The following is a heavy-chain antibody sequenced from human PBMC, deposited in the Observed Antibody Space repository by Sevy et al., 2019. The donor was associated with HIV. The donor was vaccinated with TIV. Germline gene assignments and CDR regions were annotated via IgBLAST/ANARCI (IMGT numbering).Heavy chain of an antibody. J-gene: IGHJ4*02. V-gene: IGHV3-23*01. CDR1: GFSFSSYA. CDR2: ISPSSGTT. Sequence: GGSLRLSCAASGFSFSSYAMSWVRQAPGKGLEWVSSISPSSGTTYYADSVKGRFTISRDNSKSTLYLQMNSLRAEDTAIYYCAKVPITAAGSAFWDYWCQGTLVTVSS. D-gene: IGHD6-13*01. CDR3: AKVPITAAGSAFWDY.